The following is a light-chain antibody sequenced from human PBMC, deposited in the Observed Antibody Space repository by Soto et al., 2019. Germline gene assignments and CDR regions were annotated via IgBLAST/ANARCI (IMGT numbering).Light chain of an antibody. CDR2: GAS. CDR1: QNISTW. V-gene: IGKV1-12*01. CDR3: QQANSFPVT. J-gene: IGKJ3*01. Sequence: DLQMTQSPSSVSASVGARVSITCRASQNISTWLAWYQQKPGKPPKLLIYGASNLESGVPSTFSGSGSGTDFTLTINRLQPEDFATYYCQQANSFPVTFGPGTKVEIK.